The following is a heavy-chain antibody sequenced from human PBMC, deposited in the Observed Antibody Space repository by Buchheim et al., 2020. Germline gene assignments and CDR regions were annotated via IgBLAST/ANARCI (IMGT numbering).Heavy chain of an antibody. CDR1: GYSFTSYY. V-gene: IGHV1-46*01. Sequence: QVQLVQSGAEVKKPGASVRVSCKASGYSFTSYYIHYIRQAPGQGLEWVGILNPSAAATSYAQRFQGRVTMTWDTSTSTLYMDLTSLRSDDTAVYFCARGGLSGPDYWGQGT. D-gene: IGHD6-19*01. CDR3: ARGGLSGPDY. J-gene: IGHJ4*02. CDR2: LNPSAAAT.